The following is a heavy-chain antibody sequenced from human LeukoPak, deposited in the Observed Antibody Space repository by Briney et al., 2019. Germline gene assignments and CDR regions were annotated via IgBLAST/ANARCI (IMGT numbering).Heavy chain of an antibody. CDR3: ARESRSGYYYYYGMDV. Sequence: SETLSLTCTVSGGSISSYYWSWIRQPPGKGLEWIGYIYYSGSTNYNPSPKSRVTISVDTSKNQFSLKLSSVTAADTAVYYCARESRSGYYYYYGMDVWGQGTTVTVSS. J-gene: IGHJ6*02. CDR2: IYYSGST. CDR1: GGSISSYY. V-gene: IGHV4-59*12. D-gene: IGHD3-3*01.